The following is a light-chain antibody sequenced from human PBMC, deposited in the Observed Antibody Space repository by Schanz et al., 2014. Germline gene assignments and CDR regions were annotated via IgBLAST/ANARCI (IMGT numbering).Light chain of an antibody. J-gene: IGKJ1*01. V-gene: IGKV1-5*01. Sequence: DIQMTQSPSTLSASVGDRVTITCRASQSISSWLAWYQQKPGKAPKVLIYDASSLASGVPSRFSGSGSGTEFTLTISSLQPDDLATYYCQQYNSYPWTFGQGTKVEIK. CDR2: DAS. CDR3: QQYNSYPWT. CDR1: QSISSW.